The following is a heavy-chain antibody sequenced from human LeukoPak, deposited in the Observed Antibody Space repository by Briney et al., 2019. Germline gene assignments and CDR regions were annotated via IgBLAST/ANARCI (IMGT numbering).Heavy chain of an antibody. J-gene: IGHJ4*02. CDR1: GFTVSSNY. Sequence: GGSLRLSCAASGFTVSSNYMSWVRQAPGKGLEWVSVIYSGGSTYYADSVKGRFTISRDNSENTLYLQMNSLRAEDTAVYYCAREDSSGYFLAYWGQGTLVTVSS. CDR3: AREDSSGYFLAY. D-gene: IGHD3-22*01. V-gene: IGHV3-66*02. CDR2: IYSGGST.